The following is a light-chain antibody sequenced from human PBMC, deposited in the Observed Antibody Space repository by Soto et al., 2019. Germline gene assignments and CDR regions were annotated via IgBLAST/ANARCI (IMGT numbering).Light chain of an antibody. Sequence: QSVLTQPPSASGTPGQGVTISCSGSTSNIGSNYVYWYQQLPGTAPKLLIYRNNQRPSGVPDRFSGSKSGTSASLAISGLRSDDEADYYCAAWDDSLRAYLFGTGTKVTVL. CDR2: RNN. J-gene: IGLJ1*01. CDR1: TSNIGSNY. CDR3: AAWDDSLRAYL. V-gene: IGLV1-47*01.